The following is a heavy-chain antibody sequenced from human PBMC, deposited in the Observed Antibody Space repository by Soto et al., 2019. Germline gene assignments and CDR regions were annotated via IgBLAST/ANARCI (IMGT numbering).Heavy chain of an antibody. J-gene: IGHJ4*02. CDR3: AREAQFGSAPNFDY. D-gene: IGHD3-10*01. CDR1: GFTFSSYA. Sequence: QVQLVESGGGVVQPGRSLRLSCAASGFTFSSYAMHWVRQAPGKGLEWVAVISYEGSNKYYADSVKGRFTISRDNSKNTLYLQMNSLRAEDTAVYYCAREAQFGSAPNFDYWGQGTLVTVSS. CDR2: ISYEGSNK. V-gene: IGHV3-30-3*01.